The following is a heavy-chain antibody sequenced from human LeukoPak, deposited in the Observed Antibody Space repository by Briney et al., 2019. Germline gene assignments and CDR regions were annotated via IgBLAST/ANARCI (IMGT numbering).Heavy chain of an antibody. J-gene: IGHJ4*02. CDR2: INHSVST. Sequence: NPSETLSLTCAVYGGSFSGYYWSWIRQPPGKGLEWIGEINHSVSTNYNPSLKSRVTISVDTSKNQFSLKLSSVTAADTAVYYCARSRRRTMVRGVITSSGSLHFDYWGQGTLVTVSS. CDR1: GGSFSGYY. D-gene: IGHD3-10*01. V-gene: IGHV4-34*01. CDR3: ARSRRRTMVRGVITSSGSLHFDY.